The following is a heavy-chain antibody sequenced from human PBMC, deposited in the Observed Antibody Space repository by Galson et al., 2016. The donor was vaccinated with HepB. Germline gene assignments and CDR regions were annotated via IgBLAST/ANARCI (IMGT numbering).Heavy chain of an antibody. CDR3: AHGSGWLFDY. CDR1: GFSHTTRAVG. CDR2: VYWNDDN. D-gene: IGHD6-19*01. V-gene: IGHV2-5*01. J-gene: IGHJ4*02. Sequence: PALVKPTQTLTLTCTFSGFSHTTRAVGLGWFRQPPGKALEWLALVYWNDDNRYSPSLRTRVTLTKDTSKNQVLLTMTNMDPVDTATYYCAHGSGWLFDYWGQGTLVTVSS.